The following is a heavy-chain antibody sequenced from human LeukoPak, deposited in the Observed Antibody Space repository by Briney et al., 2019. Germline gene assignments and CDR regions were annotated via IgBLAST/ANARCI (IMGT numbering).Heavy chain of an antibody. Sequence: GGSLRLSCAASGFTFSDHYMSWNRQAPGKGLEWVSYISASGDTIYYADSVKGLFTISRDNARNSLYLQMSSLRAEDTAVYYCAARSVASNPEAYWGQGTLVTVSS. CDR3: AARSVASNPEAY. D-gene: IGHD5-24*01. V-gene: IGHV3-11*01. J-gene: IGHJ4*02. CDR2: ISASGDTI. CDR1: GFTFSDHY.